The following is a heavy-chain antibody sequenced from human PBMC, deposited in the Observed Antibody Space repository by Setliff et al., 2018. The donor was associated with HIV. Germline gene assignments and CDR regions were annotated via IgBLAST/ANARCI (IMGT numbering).Heavy chain of an antibody. CDR1: GGSISSSSYY. J-gene: IGHJ4*02. V-gene: IGHV4-39*07. CDR2: IYYSGST. D-gene: IGHD3-10*01. CDR3: ARIRGSHYYGSGKWYFDY. Sequence: SETLSLTCTVSGGSISSSSYYWGWIRRPPGKGLEWIGSIYYSGSTYYNPSLKSRVTISVDTSKNQFSLKLSSVTAADTAVYYCARIRGSHYYGSGKWYFDYWGQGTLVTVSS.